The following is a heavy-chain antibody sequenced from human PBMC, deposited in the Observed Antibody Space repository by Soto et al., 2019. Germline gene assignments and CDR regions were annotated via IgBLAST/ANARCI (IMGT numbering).Heavy chain of an antibody. V-gene: IGHV3-23*01. J-gene: IGHJ4*02. D-gene: IGHD4-17*01. CDR3: AKRPTVTTSGCFDF. CDR2: ISGSGDDT. CDR1: GFTFSSYA. Sequence: GGSLRLSCAASGFTFSSYAMSWVRQAPGKGLEWVSCISGSGDDTHYADSVKGRFTISRVNSKNTLFLQMSRLRVEDTAVYYCAKRPTVTTSGCFDFWGQGNLVTVSS.